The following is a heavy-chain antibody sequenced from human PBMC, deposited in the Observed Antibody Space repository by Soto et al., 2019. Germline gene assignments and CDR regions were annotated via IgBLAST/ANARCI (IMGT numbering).Heavy chain of an antibody. CDR3: AKAKTSYDYAWGSYRYPALDY. Sequence: GGSLRVSCAASGFTFSSYAMSWVRQAPGRGLEWVSGVSGSGGSTSYADSVRGQFTISRDNSRNTLYLQMNSLRVEDTAVYYCAKAKTSYDYAWGSYRYPALDYWGQGTLVTVSS. V-gene: IGHV3-23*01. D-gene: IGHD3-16*02. J-gene: IGHJ4*02. CDR2: VSGSGGST. CDR1: GFTFSSYA.